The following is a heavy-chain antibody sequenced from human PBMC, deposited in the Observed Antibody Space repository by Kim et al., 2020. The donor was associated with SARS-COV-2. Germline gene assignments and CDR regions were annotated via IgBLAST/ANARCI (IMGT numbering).Heavy chain of an antibody. Sequence: SETLSLTCAVYGGSLSNYYCSWIRQAPGKGLEWIGEISQNEGIHYNPALESRVSISGDISKNQFSLKLTSVTAADTAVYYCARGQDAAKTGYWGQGTLVTVSS. J-gene: IGHJ4*02. V-gene: IGHV4-34*01. CDR2: ISQNEGI. CDR3: ARGQDAAKTGY. D-gene: IGHD5-18*01. CDR1: GGSLSNYY.